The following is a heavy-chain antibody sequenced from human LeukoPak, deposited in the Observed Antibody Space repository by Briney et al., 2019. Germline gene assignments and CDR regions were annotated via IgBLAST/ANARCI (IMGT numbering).Heavy chain of an antibody. V-gene: IGHV1-2*02. Sequence: ASVKVSCKASGYTFTGYYMHWVRQAPGQGLEWMGWINPISGDTNYAQKFQGRVTMTRDTSISTAYMELSRLRSDDTAVYYCAKRQYCSGGSCYSPKFLYYYYGMVVWGQGTTVTVSS. J-gene: IGHJ6*02. CDR3: AKRQYCSGGSCYSPKFLYYYYGMVV. CDR1: GYTFTGYY. D-gene: IGHD2-15*01. CDR2: INPISGDT.